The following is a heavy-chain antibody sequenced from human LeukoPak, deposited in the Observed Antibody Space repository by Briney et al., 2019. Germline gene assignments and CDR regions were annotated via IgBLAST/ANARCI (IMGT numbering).Heavy chain of an antibody. D-gene: IGHD6-13*01. CDR2: LSWNSGSI. V-gene: IGHV3-9*01. CDR3: AKGGYSSSSKLDF. Sequence: GGSLRLSCAASGFTFDDYAMHWVRQAPGKGLEWVSGLSWNSGSIGYADSVKGRFTISRDNAKNSLYLQMNSLRVEDTALYYCAKGGYSSSSKLDFWGQGTLVTVSS. CDR1: GFTFDDYA. J-gene: IGHJ4*02.